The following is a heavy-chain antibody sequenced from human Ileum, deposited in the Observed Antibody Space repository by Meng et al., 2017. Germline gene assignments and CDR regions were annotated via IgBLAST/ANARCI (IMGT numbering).Heavy chain of an antibody. V-gene: IGHV4-30-4*01. CDR3: ARERRHYYGSGSFDY. CDR2: TYYNGSP. CDR1: GGSFSSDNYY. Sequence: QVYLQESGPGLVKLPQTLSLTCSVSGGSFSSDNYYWTWIRQTPGKGLEWIGLTYYNGSPFYNPSLRSRVTISVDTSKDQFSLKLTSVTAADTAVYYCARERRHYYGSGSFDYWGQGILVTVSS. J-gene: IGHJ4*02. D-gene: IGHD3-10*01.